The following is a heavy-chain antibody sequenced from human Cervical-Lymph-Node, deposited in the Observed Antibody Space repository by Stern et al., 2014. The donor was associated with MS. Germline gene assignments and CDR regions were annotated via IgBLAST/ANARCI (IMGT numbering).Heavy chain of an antibody. J-gene: IGHJ2*01. Sequence: QVQLVQSGAEVKKPGASVKVSCKASGYTFTSYYMHWVRQAPGQGLEWMGIINPSGGSTSYAQKFQGRVTMTRDTSTSTVYMELSSLRSEDTAVYYCARAYVEMATIWWWYFDLWGRGTLVTVSS. CDR2: INPSGGST. CDR1: GYTFTSYY. D-gene: IGHD5-24*01. CDR3: ARAYVEMATIWWWYFDL. V-gene: IGHV1-46*01.